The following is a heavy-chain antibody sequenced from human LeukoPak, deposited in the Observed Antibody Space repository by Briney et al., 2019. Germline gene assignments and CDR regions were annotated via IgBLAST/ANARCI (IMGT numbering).Heavy chain of an antibody. CDR1: GYTFTSYD. V-gene: IGHV1-8*01. CDR3: ARGAFLPQYRRDFDP. D-gene: IGHD6-6*01. CDR2: MNPNNNNV. Sequence: ASVTVSFKSSGYTFTSYDINWVRQATGQGLEWMGWMNPNNNNVGYAQKFQGRVTLTRHPSISTAYMELGSLTSEDTAVYYCARGAFLPQYRRDFDPWGQGTLVTGSS. J-gene: IGHJ5*02.